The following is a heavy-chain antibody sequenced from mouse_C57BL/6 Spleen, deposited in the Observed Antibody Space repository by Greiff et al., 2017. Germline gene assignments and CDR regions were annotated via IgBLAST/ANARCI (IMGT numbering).Heavy chain of an antibody. Sequence: LVESGAELVKPGASVKLSCTATGFNIKDYYMHWVKQRTEQGLEWIGRIDPEDGETKYAPKFQGKATITADTSSNTAYLQLSSLTSEDTAVYYCATTVVATPQDYWGQGTTLTVSS. CDR3: ATTVVATPQDY. V-gene: IGHV14-2*01. CDR1: GFNIKDYY. D-gene: IGHD1-1*01. J-gene: IGHJ2*01. CDR2: IDPEDGET.